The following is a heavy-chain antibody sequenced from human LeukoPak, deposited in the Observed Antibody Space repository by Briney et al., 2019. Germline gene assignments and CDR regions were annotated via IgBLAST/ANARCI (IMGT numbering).Heavy chain of an antibody. V-gene: IGHV3-7*01. CDR2: IKPDGSEK. D-gene: IGHD2-2*01. Sequence: GGSLRLSCVASGFTFSSHHMNWVRQTPGKGLESVATIKPDGSEKYYVDSVKGRFTISRDNAKSSLYLQMNSLRAEDTGVYFCARMSSYCDYWGQGTLVTVSS. CDR1: GFTFSSHH. CDR3: ARMSSYCDY. J-gene: IGHJ4*02.